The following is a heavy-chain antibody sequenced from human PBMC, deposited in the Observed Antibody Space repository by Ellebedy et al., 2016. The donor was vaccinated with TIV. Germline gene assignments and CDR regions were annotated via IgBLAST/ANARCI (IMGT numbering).Heavy chain of an antibody. CDR2: IKTDGSEK. CDR1: GFTISSYW. D-gene: IGHD2/OR15-2a*01. J-gene: IGHJ6*02. CDR3: ARDFWGMDV. V-gene: IGHV3-7*03. Sequence: PGGSLRLSCAASGFTISSYWMSWVRQAPGKGLEWVANIKTDGSEKYYVDSVKGRFTISRDNAKNSLYLQMNSLRAEDTAAYYCARDFWGMDVWGQGTTVTVSS.